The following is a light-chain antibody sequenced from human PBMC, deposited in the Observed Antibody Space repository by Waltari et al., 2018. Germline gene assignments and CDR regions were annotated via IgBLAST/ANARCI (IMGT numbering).Light chain of an antibody. CDR3: QNYHSAPRT. CDR2: AAS. V-gene: IGKV1-27*01. J-gene: IGKJ1*01. Sequence: QMTQSPSSLSASVGDRVTITCRASQGITKYVAWYQQKSGKVPEVLIYAASTLQSGVPARFSGNGSGTDFALTISSLQPEDVATYYCQNYHSAPRTFGQGTRVEIK. CDR1: QGITKY.